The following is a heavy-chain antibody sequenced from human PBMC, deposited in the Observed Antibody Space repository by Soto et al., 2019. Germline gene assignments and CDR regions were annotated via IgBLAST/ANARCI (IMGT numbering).Heavy chain of an antibody. CDR3: ARDVNYSGSVNWFDP. D-gene: IGHD3-10*01. V-gene: IGHV4-31*03. CDR1: GGSISSGGYY. CDR2: IYHSGST. J-gene: IGHJ5*02. Sequence: QVQLQESGPGLVKPSQTLSVTCTVSGGSISSGGYYWNWIRQHPGKGLEWIGYIYHSGSTYYNPSLKSRVTISVDTSKTQFSLKVTSVTAADTAVYYCARDVNYSGSVNWFDPWGQGTLVTVSS.